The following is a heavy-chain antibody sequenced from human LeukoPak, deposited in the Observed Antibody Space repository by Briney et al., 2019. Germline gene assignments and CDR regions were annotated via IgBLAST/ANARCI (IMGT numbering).Heavy chain of an antibody. V-gene: IGHV4-30-2*01. CDR1: GGSISSGGYS. J-gene: IGHJ3*02. CDR3: ARSPNGYCSSTSCDDAFDI. D-gene: IGHD2-2*03. CDR2: LYHSGST. Sequence: SQTLSLTCAVSGGSISSGGYSWSWIRQPPGKGLEWIGYLYHSGSTYYNPSLKSRVTISVDRSKNQFSLKLSSVTAADTAVYYCARSPNGYCSSTSCDDAFDIWGQGTIVTVSS.